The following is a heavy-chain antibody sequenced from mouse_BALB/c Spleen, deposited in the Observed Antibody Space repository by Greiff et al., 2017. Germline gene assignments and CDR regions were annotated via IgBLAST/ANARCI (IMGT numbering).Heavy chain of an antibody. J-gene: IGHJ2*01. V-gene: IGHV14-3*02. D-gene: IGHD1-1*01. CDR1: GFNIKDTY. CDR2: IDPANGNT. CDR3: ARLRYYGSSHYFDY. Sequence: EVQRVESGAELVKPGASVKLSCTASGFNIKDTYMHWVKQRPEQGLEWIGRIDPANGNTKYDPKFQGKATITADTSSNTAYLQLSSLTSEDTAVYYCARLRYYGSSHYFDYWGQGTTLTVSS.